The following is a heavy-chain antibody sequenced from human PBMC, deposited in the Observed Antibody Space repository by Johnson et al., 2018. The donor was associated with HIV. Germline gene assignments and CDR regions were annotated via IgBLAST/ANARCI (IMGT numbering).Heavy chain of an antibody. CDR2: ISSSGNPI. D-gene: IGHD2-21*01. Sequence: QVQLVESGGGLVKPGGSLRLSCAASGFIFSDYYMSWIRQAPGKGLEWVSYISSSGNPIYYADSVKGRFTISRDNAKNSLYLQMNSLRAEDTAVYYCARDWVIGDAFDSWGQGTKVTVSS. CDR3: ARDWVIGDAFDS. J-gene: IGHJ3*02. V-gene: IGHV3-11*04. CDR1: GFIFSDYY.